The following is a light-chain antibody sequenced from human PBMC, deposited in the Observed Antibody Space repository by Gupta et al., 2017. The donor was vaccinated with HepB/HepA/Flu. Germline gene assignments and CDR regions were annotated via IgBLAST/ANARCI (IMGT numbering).Light chain of an antibody. CDR3: LAWDYNTAV. CDR1: NLGDKS. CDR2: QHN. V-gene: IGLV3-1*01. Sequence: SYELIQPPSVSVSPGQTATITCSGGNLGDKSASWYQQKPGQSPVLVIYQHNKRPSGIPERFSGSNSGNTATLTISGTQATDEADYYCLAWDYNTAVFGGGTKLTVL. J-gene: IGLJ2*01.